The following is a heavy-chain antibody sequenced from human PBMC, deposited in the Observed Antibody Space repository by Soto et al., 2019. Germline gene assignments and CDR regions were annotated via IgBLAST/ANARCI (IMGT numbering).Heavy chain of an antibody. CDR1: GFKFGDYA. J-gene: IGHJ6*02. D-gene: IGHD2-15*01. Sequence: GGSLRLSCEASGFKFGDYAMHWVRQAPGKGLEWVSGVSWNSEIVGYADSVKGRFTISRDNAKNSLYLEMNSLRTEDTALYYCAKDRGPCSGNKCYSLYYYYGMDVWGQGTTVTV. CDR3: AKDRGPCSGNKCYSLYYYYGMDV. V-gene: IGHV3-9*01. CDR2: VSWNSEIV.